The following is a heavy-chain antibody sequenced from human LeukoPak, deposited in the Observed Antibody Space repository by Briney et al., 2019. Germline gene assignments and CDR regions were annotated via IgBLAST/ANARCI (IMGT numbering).Heavy chain of an antibody. Sequence: PSETLSRTCTVTGGTTTGYFWSWIRQFPGGGLEWIGYVFYEGPTSYKPSLKTLVTISQDTSRTQFSVGLSSVTAADTAVYYCARHKSVTYDAFDIWGQGTVVTVSS. CDR1: GGTTTGYF. CDR3: ARHKSVTYDAFDI. V-gene: IGHV4-59*08. J-gene: IGHJ3*02. D-gene: IGHD2-21*02. CDR2: VFYEGPT.